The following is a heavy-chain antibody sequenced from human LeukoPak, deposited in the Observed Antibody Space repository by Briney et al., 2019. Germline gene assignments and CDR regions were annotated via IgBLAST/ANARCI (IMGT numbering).Heavy chain of an antibody. Sequence: ASVKVSCKASGGTFSSYAISWVRQAPGQGLEWMGRIIPILGIANYAQRFQGRVTITADKSTSTAYMELSSLRSEDTAVYYCARDDIVVVPAALDYWGQGTLVTVSS. D-gene: IGHD2-2*01. CDR3: ARDDIVVVPAALDY. J-gene: IGHJ4*02. CDR2: IIPILGIA. CDR1: GGTFSSYA. V-gene: IGHV1-69*04.